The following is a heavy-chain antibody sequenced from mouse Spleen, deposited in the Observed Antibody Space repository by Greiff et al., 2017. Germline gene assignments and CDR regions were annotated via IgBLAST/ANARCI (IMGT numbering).Heavy chain of an antibody. J-gene: IGHJ3*01. D-gene: IGHD4-1*02. CDR2: IWGGGST. Sequence: VQLVESGPGLVAPSQSLSITCTVSGFSLTSYGVDWVRQSPGKGLEWLGVIWGGGSTNYNSALKSRLSISKDNSKSQVFLKMTSLQTDDNAMYFCVSVPNCAWFAYWGQGTLGTVSA. V-gene: IGHV2-6*01. CDR3: VSVPNCAWFAY. CDR1: GFSLTSYG.